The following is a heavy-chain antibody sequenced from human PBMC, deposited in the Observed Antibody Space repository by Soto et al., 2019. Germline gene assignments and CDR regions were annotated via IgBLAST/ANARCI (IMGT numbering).Heavy chain of an antibody. CDR3: ARDRAVVPVAY. J-gene: IGHJ4*02. V-gene: IGHV1-18*01. CDR2: ISAYNGNT. CDR1: GYTFTSYG. Sequence: QVQLVQSGAEVKKPGASVKVSCKASGYTFTSYGISWVRQAPEQGLEWMGWISAYNGNTNHAQKLQGRVTMTTDTSTITAYMELRSLRSDDTAVDYWARDRAVVPVAYLGQGALVTVSS. D-gene: IGHD2-15*01.